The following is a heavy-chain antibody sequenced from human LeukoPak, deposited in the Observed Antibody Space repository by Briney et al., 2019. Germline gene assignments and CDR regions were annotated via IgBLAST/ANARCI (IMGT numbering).Heavy chain of an antibody. CDR1: GFMFSNYP. CDR2: ISDSGDGT. CDR3: ATKGDIALRPSAFDL. D-gene: IGHD2-15*01. J-gene: IGHJ4*02. V-gene: IGHV3-23*01. Sequence: GGPLRLPCAASGFMFSNYPRSWVPRAPGGGRKWFSLISDSGDGTYYADPVKGRFTISRDNSKNTVFLQMNSLRVEDTAVYYCATKGDIALRPSAFDLWGQGAQVTVSS.